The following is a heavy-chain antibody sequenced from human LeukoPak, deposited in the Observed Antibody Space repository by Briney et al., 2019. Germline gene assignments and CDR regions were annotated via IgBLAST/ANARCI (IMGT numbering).Heavy chain of an antibody. J-gene: IGHJ6*02. CDR3: ARVGGTNYYYYGMDV. CDR1: GGSISSYY. Sequence: PSETLSLTCTVSGGSISSYYWSWIRQPPGKGLEWIGYIYYSGSTNYNPSLKSRVTISVDASKNQFSLKLSSVTAADTAVYYCARVGGTNYYYYGMDVWGQGTTVTVSS. CDR2: IYYSGST. D-gene: IGHD4-23*01. V-gene: IGHV4-59*01.